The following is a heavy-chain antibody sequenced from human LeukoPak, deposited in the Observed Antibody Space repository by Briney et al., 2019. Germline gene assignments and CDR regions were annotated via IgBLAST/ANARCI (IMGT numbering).Heavy chain of an antibody. D-gene: IGHD3-3*01. Sequence: SETLSLTCTVSGGSISSYYWSWIRQPPGRGLEWIGYIYYSGSTNYNPSLKSRVTISVDTSKNQFSLKLSSVTAADTAVYYCARVSRWSLEWPLNYGMDVWGQGTTVTVSS. CDR1: GGSISSYY. J-gene: IGHJ6*02. V-gene: IGHV4-59*01. CDR2: IYYSGST. CDR3: ARVSRWSLEWPLNYGMDV.